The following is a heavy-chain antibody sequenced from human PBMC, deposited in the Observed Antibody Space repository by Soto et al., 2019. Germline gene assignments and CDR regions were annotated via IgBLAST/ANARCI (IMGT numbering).Heavy chain of an antibody. Sequence: GESQKISCKGSGYSFTSYWIGWVRQMPGKGLEWMGIINPGDSDTRYSPSFQGQVTISADKSISTAYLQWSSLKASDTAMYYCARRFRLFSTSGTLAATHNDYYYYYGMDVWGQGTTVTVSS. CDR1: GYSFTSYW. CDR2: INPGDSDT. J-gene: IGHJ6*02. V-gene: IGHV5-51*01. CDR3: ARRFRLFSTSGTLAATHNDYYYYYGMDV. D-gene: IGHD2-15*01.